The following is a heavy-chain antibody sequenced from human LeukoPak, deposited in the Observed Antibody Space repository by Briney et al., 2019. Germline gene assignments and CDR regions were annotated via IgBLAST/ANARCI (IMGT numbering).Heavy chain of an antibody. CDR3: LTTVALGHGFDY. D-gene: IGHD4-11*01. J-gene: IGHJ4*02. CDR2: INPSGGST. CDR1: GYTFTSYY. Sequence: ASVKVSCKASGYTFTSYYMHWVRQAPGQGLEWMGIINPSGGSTSYAQKFQGRVTMTRDTSTSTVYMELSSLRSEDTAVYYSLTTVALGHGFDYWGQGTLVTVSS. V-gene: IGHV1-46*01.